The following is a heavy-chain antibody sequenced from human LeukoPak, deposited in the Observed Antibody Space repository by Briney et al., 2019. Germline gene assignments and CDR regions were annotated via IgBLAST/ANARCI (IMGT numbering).Heavy chain of an antibody. CDR3: ARDNRSGWFGEYYFDY. V-gene: IGHV4-31*03. CDR1: GGSISSGGYY. CDR2: IYYSGST. Sequence: KPSQTLSLTCTVSGGSISSGGYYWSWIRQHPGKGLEWIGYIYYSGSTYYNPSLKSRVTISVDTSKNQLSLKLSSVTAADTAVYYCARDNRSGWFGEYYFDYWGQGTLVTVSS. J-gene: IGHJ4*02. D-gene: IGHD3-10*01.